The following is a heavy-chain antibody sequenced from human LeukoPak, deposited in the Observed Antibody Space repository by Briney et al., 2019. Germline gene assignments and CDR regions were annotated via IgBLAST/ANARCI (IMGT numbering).Heavy chain of an antibody. CDR2: INQDESQK. CDR3: ARDLIGYSAY. Sequence: GGSLRLSCGASGFTFSTYWMSWVRQAPGKGLEWVANINQDESQKYYVDSVKGRFTISRDNAKHSLYLQMNSLRAEDTAVYYCARDLIGYSAYWGQGTLVTVSS. V-gene: IGHV3-7*05. CDR1: GFTFSTYW. J-gene: IGHJ4*02. D-gene: IGHD1-26*01.